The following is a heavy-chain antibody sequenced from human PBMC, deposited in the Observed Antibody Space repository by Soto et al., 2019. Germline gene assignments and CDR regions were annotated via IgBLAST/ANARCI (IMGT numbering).Heavy chain of an antibody. D-gene: IGHD1-26*01. Sequence: PGGSLGLSCAASGFTFSSYGMYWVRQAPGKGLEWVSYISSSSSTIYYADSVKGRFTISRDNAKNSLYLQMNSLRAEDTAVYYCARVDEWELPYYYGMDVWGQGTTVTVSS. J-gene: IGHJ6*02. V-gene: IGHV3-48*01. CDR2: ISSSSSTI. CDR3: ARVDEWELPYYYGMDV. CDR1: GFTFSSYG.